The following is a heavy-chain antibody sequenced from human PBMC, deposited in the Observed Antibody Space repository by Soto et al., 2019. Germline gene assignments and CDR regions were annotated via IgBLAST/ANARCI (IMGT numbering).Heavy chain of an antibody. J-gene: IGHJ6*02. CDR2: IYPGDSDT. CDR3: ARKGEAAKEYYGVDV. D-gene: IGHD2-15*01. Sequence: PGEPLTISCKGSGYTFTSYWIGWVRQMPGKGLEWMGIIYPGDSDTRYGPSFQGQVTISADKSISTAYLQWSSLKASDTAMYYCARKGEAAKEYYGVDVWGQGATVTVSS. V-gene: IGHV5-51*01. CDR1: GYTFTSYW.